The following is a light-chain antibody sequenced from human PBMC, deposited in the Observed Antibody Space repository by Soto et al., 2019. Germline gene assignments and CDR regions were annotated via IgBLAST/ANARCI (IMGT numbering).Light chain of an antibody. CDR3: SSYTSSGTWV. Sequence: QSALTQPASVSGSPGQSISISCTGSSSDVGGYNYVSWCQQHPGKAPKTMIYDVSNRPSGVPNRFSGSKSGNSASLTISGLQAEDDADYYCSSYTSSGTWVFGGGTKLT. CDR2: DVS. V-gene: IGLV2-14*03. J-gene: IGLJ3*02. CDR1: SSDVGGYNY.